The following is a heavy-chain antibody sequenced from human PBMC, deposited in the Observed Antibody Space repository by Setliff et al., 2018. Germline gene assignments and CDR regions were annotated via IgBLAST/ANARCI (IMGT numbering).Heavy chain of an antibody. CDR2: ISSNGRT. V-gene: IGHV4-4*07. J-gene: IGHJ6*03. CDR1: GGSVTSYY. CDR3: TRGRQNYYYMDG. Sequence: SETLSLTCTVSGGSVTSYYWSWIRQAAGKGLEWVGRISSNGRTNYNPSLEGRVSMSVDTSKNQISLHLTSMTTADTALYYCTRGRQNYYYMDGWGKGTTVTVSS.